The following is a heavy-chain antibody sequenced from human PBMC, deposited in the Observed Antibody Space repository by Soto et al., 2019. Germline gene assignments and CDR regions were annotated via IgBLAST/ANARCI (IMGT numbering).Heavy chain of an antibody. CDR1: GFTFSSYG. D-gene: IGHD3-10*01. CDR3: AREEWVRGAFDI. V-gene: IGHV3-33*01. CDR2: IWYDGSNK. J-gene: IGHJ3*02. Sequence: QVQLVESGGGVVQPGRSLRLSCAASGFTFSSYGMHWVRQAPGKGLEWVAVIWYDGSNKYYADSVKGRFTISRDNSKNTLYLQMNRLRAEDTAVYYCAREEWVRGAFDIWGQGTMVTVSS.